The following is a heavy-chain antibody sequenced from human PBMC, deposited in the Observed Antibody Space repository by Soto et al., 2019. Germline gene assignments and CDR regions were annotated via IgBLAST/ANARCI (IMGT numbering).Heavy chain of an antibody. D-gene: IGHD1-7*01. CDR1: GGTFSSYA. V-gene: IGHV1-69*13. J-gene: IGHJ6*02. CDR3: ASHGITGTWVYYYGMDV. Sequence: SVKVSCKASGGTFSSYAISWVRQAPGQGLEWMGGIIPIFGTANYAQKFQGRVTITADESTSTAYMELSSLRSEDTAVYYCASHGITGTWVYYYGMDVWGQGTTVTVSS. CDR2: IIPIFGTA.